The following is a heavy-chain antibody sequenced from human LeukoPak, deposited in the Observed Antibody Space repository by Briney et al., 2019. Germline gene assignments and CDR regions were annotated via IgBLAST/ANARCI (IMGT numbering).Heavy chain of an antibody. J-gene: IGHJ5*02. Sequence: KPSETLSLTCTVSGGSITSYYWSWIRQPPGKGLEWIGYIYHSGSTNYNPSLKSRVTISVDTSKNQFSLNLSSVTAADTAVYYCARRAYSSSCHWFDPWGQGTLVTVPS. V-gene: IGHV4-59*08. D-gene: IGHD6-13*01. CDR1: GGSITSYY. CDR2: IYHSGST. CDR3: ARRAYSSSCHWFDP.